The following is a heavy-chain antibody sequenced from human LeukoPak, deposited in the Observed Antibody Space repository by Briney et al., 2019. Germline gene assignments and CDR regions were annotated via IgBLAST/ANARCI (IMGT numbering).Heavy chain of an antibody. J-gene: IGHJ4*02. CDR2: IYYSGST. CDR3: ARVTRWAGLDF. V-gene: IGHV4-30-4*01. D-gene: IGHD2-21*02. CDR1: GGSISSGDKY. Sequence: SETLSLTCNISGGSISSGDKYWSWIRQPPGKGLEWIGYIYYSGSTYYNPSLKSRLTISVDTSENQFSLHLTSVTAADTAVYFGARVTRWAGLDFWGQGTLVTVSS.